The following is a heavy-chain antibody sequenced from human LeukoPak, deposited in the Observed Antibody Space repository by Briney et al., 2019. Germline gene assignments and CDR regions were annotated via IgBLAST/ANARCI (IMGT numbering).Heavy chain of an antibody. CDR3: AGGAPRGVWNFYFDY. D-gene: IGHD1-7*01. Sequence: ASVKVSCKASGYAFSSYGIGWVRQAPGQGLEWMGWVGPYNRKTNYSQKSQGRVTMTTDTSTNTAYLELRTLRSDDTAVYYCAGGAPRGVWNFYFDYWGQGTLVTVSS. J-gene: IGHJ4*02. CDR2: VGPYNRKT. V-gene: IGHV1-18*01. CDR1: GYAFSSYG.